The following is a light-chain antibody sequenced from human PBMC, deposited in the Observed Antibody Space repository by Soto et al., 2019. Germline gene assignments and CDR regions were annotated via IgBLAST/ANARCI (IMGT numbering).Light chain of an antibody. CDR3: MQGTHWPWT. V-gene: IGKV2-30*02. J-gene: IGKJ1*01. Sequence: DVVMTQSPLSLPVTLGQPASISCRSSESLIHSDGSTYLSWFQQRPGQSPRRLIYEVSDRDYGVPDRFSGSGSGTDFTLEISRVEAEDVGVYYCMQGTHWPWTFGQGTEVEIK. CDR2: EVS. CDR1: ESLIHSDGSTY.